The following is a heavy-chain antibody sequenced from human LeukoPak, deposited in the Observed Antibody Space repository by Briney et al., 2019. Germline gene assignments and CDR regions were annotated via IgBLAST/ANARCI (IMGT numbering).Heavy chain of an antibody. CDR1: GFTFSSYG. CDR2: ISSSGSTI. Sequence: GGSLRLSCVTSGFTFSSYGMHWVRQAPGKGLEWVSYISSSGSTIYYADSVKGRFTISRDNAKNSLYLQMNSLRAEDTAVYYCAELGITMIGGVWGKGTTVTISS. J-gene: IGHJ6*04. V-gene: IGHV3-48*03. D-gene: IGHD3-10*02. CDR3: AELGITMIGGV.